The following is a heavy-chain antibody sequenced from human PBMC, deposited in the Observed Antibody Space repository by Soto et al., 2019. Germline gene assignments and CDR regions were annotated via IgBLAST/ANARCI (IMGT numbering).Heavy chain of an antibody. CDR1: GGTFSSYA. J-gene: IGHJ6*02. CDR2: IIPIFGTA. D-gene: IGHD2-15*01. V-gene: IGHV1-69*13. CDR3: ARDLQVAATRFYYYYYGMDV. Sequence: SVKVSCKASGGTFSSYAISWVRQAPGQGLEWMGGIIPIFGTANYAQKFQGRVTITADESTSTAYMELSSLRSEDTAVYYCARDLQVAATRFYYYYYGMDVWGQGTTVTVS.